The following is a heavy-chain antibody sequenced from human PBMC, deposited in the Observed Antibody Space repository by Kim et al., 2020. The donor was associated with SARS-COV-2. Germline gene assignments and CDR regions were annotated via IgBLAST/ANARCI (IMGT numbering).Heavy chain of an antibody. CDR3: ARVVVTAGDAFDV. D-gene: IGHD2-21*02. CDR1: GYTFTSYA. V-gene: IGHV1-3*01. Sequence: ASVKVSCKASGYTFTSYAMHWVRQAPEQRLEWMGWINAGNGNTKYSQKFQGRVTITRDTSASTAYMELSSLRSEDTAVYYCARVVVTAGDAFDVWGQGTMVTVSS. CDR2: INAGNGNT. J-gene: IGHJ3*01.